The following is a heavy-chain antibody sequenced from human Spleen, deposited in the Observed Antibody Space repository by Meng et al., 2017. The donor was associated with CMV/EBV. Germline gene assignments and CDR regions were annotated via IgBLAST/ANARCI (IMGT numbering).Heavy chain of an antibody. CDR2: IIPDVGTP. V-gene: IGHV1-69*05. Sequence: SVKVSCKASGDTFINNAISWVRQAPGQRPEWMGGIIPDVGTPDYAENFQGRVTMTTDESTSTAYMEMSSLRSEDTAVYYCASSQTGTSVYYYYYGMDVWGQGTTVTVS. D-gene: IGHD1-1*01. CDR3: ASSQTGTSVYYYYYGMDV. CDR1: GDTFINNA. J-gene: IGHJ6*02.